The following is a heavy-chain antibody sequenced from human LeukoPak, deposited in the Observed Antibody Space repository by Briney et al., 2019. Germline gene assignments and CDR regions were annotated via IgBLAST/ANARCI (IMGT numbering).Heavy chain of an antibody. CDR1: CGSISSGDYY. Sequence: SETLSLTCTASCGSISSGDYYWGWIRQPPGEGLEWIGYIYYSESTYYNPSLKSRVTIPVDTSKNQFSLKLSSVTAADTAVYYCARTRKYSSSWVDYWGQGTLVTVSS. J-gene: IGHJ4*02. V-gene: IGHV4-30-4*08. D-gene: IGHD6-13*01. CDR3: ARTRKYSSSWVDY. CDR2: IYYSEST.